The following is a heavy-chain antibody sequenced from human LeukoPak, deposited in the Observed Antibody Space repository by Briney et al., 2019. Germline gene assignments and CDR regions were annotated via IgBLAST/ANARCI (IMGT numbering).Heavy chain of an antibody. CDR1: GFTFSSYG. Sequence: HPGGSLRLSCAASGFTFSSYGMHWVRQAPGKGLEWVAIISYDGSNKYYGDSVKGRFTISRDNYKNTLYLQMNSLRAEDTAVYYCARLADYDSSGYLSYWGQGTLVTVSS. CDR3: ARLADYDSSGYLSY. CDR2: ISYDGSNK. D-gene: IGHD3-22*01. V-gene: IGHV3-30*03. J-gene: IGHJ4*02.